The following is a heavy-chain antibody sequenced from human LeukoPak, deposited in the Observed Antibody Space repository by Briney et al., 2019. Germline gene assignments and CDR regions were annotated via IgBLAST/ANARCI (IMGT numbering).Heavy chain of an antibody. CDR3: ARDTRDVDWTLGAFDI. V-gene: IGHV3-53*01. CDR2: IYVDGRT. Sequence: GGSLRLSCAASGFTFSDYYMSWVRQAPGKGLEWVSVIYVDGRTYYTDSVKGRFTISRDNPKNTVYLQMNSLRADDTAMYFCARDTRDVDWTLGAFDIWGQGTKVTVSS. D-gene: IGHD3/OR15-3a*01. J-gene: IGHJ3*02. CDR1: GFTFSDYY.